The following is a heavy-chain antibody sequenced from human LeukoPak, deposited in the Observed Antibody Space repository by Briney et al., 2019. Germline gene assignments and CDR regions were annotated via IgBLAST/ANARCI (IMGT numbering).Heavy chain of an antibody. CDR1: GFTFSS. Sequence: PGGSLRLSCAASGFTFSSMNWVRQAPGKGLEWVAVISYDGSNKYYADSVKGRFTISRDNSKNTLYPQMNSLRAEDTAVYYCARGGHVADFDYWGQGTLVTVSS. CDR3: ARGGHVADFDY. D-gene: IGHD6-19*01. CDR2: ISYDGSNK. V-gene: IGHV3-30-3*01. J-gene: IGHJ4*02.